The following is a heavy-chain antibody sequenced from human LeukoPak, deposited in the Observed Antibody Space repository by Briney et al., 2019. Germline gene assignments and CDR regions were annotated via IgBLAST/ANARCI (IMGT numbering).Heavy chain of an antibody. J-gene: IGHJ4*02. V-gene: IGHV4-59*12. Sequence: SETLSLTCTVSGGSISSYYWSWIRQPPGKGLEWIGYIYYSGSTNYNPSLKSRVTISVDRSKNQFSLKLSSVTAADTAVYYCARDLASRSYSSGSDYWGQGTLVTVSS. D-gene: IGHD6-19*01. CDR1: GGSISSYY. CDR3: ARDLASRSYSSGSDY. CDR2: IYYSGST.